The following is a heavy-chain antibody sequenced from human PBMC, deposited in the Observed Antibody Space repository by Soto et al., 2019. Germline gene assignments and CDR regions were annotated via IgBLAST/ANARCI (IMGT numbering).Heavy chain of an antibody. J-gene: IGHJ4*02. CDR3: AAGCYRGKDFAYFDS. Sequence: QITLKQSGPPLVKATQTLTLTCSFSGFSLRNTEESVSWIRQPPGKALEWLGIIYWDDEKRYSPSVTSRLTITKDTSKTLDMPKMPFPEPMDTVTYACAAGCYRGKDFAYFDSWGQGTLVTVSS. CDR2: IYWDDEK. D-gene: IGHD1-26*01. CDR1: GFSLRNTEES. V-gene: IGHV2-5*02.